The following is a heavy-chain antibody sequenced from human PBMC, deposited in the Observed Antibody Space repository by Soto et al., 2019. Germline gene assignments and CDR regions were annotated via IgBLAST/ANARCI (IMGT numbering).Heavy chain of an antibody. CDR2: IYYSGST. Sequence: QVRLQQSGPGLVQPSETLSLTCTVSGASISSYYWSWIRQPPGKGLEWIGYIYYSGSTKYNPSLKSRVTISIDTSKSQFSLKLSSVTAADTAVYYCARAEFYYDSTSGRYFDLWGRGTLVTVSA. J-gene: IGHJ2*01. V-gene: IGHV4-59*01. CDR3: ARAEFYYDSTSGRYFDL. D-gene: IGHD3-22*01. CDR1: GASISSYY.